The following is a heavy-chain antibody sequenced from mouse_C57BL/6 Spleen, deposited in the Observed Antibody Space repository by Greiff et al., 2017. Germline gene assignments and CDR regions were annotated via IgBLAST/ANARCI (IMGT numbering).Heavy chain of an antibody. CDR1: GFTFSSYG. J-gene: IGHJ1*03. CDR2: ISSGGSCT. CDR3: ARATTVVATSYFDV. V-gene: IGHV5-6*01. D-gene: IGHD1-1*01. Sequence: EVMLLESGGDLVKPGGSLKFSCAASGFTFSSYGMSWVRQTPDKRLEWVAIISSGGSCTYYPDSVKGRFTISRDNDKNTLYLQMSSRKSEDTAMYDCARATTVVATSYFDVWGTGTTVTVSS.